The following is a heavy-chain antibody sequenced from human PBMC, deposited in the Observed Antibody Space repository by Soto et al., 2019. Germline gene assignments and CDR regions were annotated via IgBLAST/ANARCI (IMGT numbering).Heavy chain of an antibody. J-gene: IGHJ4*02. D-gene: IGHD6-13*01. CDR2: INPNSGGT. CDR1: GYTFTGYY. Sequence: QVQLVQSGAEVKKPGASVKVSCKASGYTFTGYYMHWVRQAPGQGLEWMGWINPNSGGTNYAQKVQGWVTMTRDTSISTAYMELSRLRSDDTAVYYCARDRWWSSSPEPSLYFDYWGQGTLVTVSS. CDR3: ARDRWWSSSPEPSLYFDY. V-gene: IGHV1-2*04.